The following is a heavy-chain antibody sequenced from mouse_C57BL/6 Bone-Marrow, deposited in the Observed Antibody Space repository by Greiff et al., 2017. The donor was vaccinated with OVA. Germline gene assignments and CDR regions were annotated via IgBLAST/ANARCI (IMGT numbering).Heavy chain of an antibody. Sequence: EVQLQQSGPVLVKPGASVKMSCKASGYTFTDYYMNWVKQSHGKSLEWIGVINPYNGGTSYNQKFKGKATLTVDKSSSTAYMELNSLTSEDSAVYYCAGEYYDYDEGAMDYWGQGTSVTVSS. CDR2: INPYNGGT. J-gene: IGHJ4*01. CDR1: GYTFTDYY. CDR3: AGEYYDYDEGAMDY. V-gene: IGHV1-19*01. D-gene: IGHD2-4*01.